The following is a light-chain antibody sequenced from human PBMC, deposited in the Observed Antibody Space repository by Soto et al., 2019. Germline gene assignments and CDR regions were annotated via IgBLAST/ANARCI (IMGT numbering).Light chain of an antibody. Sequence: QTVVTQPPSASGTPGQRVTISCSGSTSNIGSNYVYWYQQLPGTAPKLLIYNNYQRPSGVPDRFSGSKSGTSASLAISGLRSEDEADYYCAAWDDGLSVVFGGGTQLTVL. CDR2: NNY. J-gene: IGLJ2*01. V-gene: IGLV1-47*02. CDR3: AAWDDGLSVV. CDR1: TSNIGSNY.